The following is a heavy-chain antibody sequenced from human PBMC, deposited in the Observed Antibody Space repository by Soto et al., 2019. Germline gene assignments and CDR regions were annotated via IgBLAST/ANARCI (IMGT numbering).Heavy chain of an antibody. Sequence: QVQLVQSGAEVKKPGASVKVSCKASGYTFTGYYMHWVRQAPGQGLEWMGWINPNSGGTNYAQKFQGRVTMTRDTSLSTAYMELSRLRSDDTAVYYCAREDVVVAAPTDDAFDIWGQGTMVTVSS. CDR3: AREDVVVAAPTDDAFDI. V-gene: IGHV1-2*02. J-gene: IGHJ3*02. CDR2: INPNSGGT. D-gene: IGHD2-15*01. CDR1: GYTFTGYY.